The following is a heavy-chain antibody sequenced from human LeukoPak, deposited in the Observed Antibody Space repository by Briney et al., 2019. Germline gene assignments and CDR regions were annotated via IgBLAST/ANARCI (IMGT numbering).Heavy chain of an antibody. V-gene: IGHV3-49*03. CDR1: GFTFGDYA. J-gene: IGHJ4*02. CDR3: ARSVTLRDANTAFDY. CDR2: IRSKAYGGTT. D-gene: IGHD3-3*01. Sequence: GGSLRLSCTASGFTFGDYAMSWFRQAPGKGLEWVGFIRSKAYGGTTEYAASVKGRFTISRDDSKSIACLQMNSLKTEDTAVYYCARSVTLRDANTAFDYWGQGTLVTVSS.